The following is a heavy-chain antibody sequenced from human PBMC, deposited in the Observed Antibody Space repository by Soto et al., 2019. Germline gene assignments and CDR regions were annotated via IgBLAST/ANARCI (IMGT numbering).Heavy chain of an antibody. CDR2: IYYSGST. Sequence: PSETLSLTCTVSGGSISSYYWSWIRQPPGKGLEWIGYIYYSGSTNYNPSLKSRVTISVDTSKNQFFLKLSSVTAADTAVYYCARALRFLEWSPSWFDPWGQGTLVTVSS. CDR3: ARALRFLEWSPSWFDP. CDR1: GGSISSYY. J-gene: IGHJ5*02. D-gene: IGHD3-3*01. V-gene: IGHV4-59*01.